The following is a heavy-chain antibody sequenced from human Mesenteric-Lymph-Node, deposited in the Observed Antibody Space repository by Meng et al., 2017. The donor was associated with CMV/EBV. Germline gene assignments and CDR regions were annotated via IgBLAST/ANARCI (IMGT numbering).Heavy chain of an antibody. D-gene: IGHD3-3*01. CDR2: ISVYNGNT. J-gene: IGHJ6*02. CDR1: GYTFTSYG. Sequence: ASVKVSCKASGYTFTSYGISWVRQAPGQGLEWMGWISVYNGNTNYAQKLQVRVTMTTDTSTSTAYMELRSLRSDDTAVYYCARVTIFGVVIPNYGMDVWGQGTTVTVSS. CDR3: ARVTIFGVVIPNYGMDV. V-gene: IGHV1-18*01.